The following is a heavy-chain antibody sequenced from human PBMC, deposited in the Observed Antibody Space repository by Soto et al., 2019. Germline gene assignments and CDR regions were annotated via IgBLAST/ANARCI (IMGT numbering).Heavy chain of an antibody. J-gene: IGHJ5*02. CDR3: ARDGRLLWGSYRSKNWFDP. CDR1: GYTFTSYG. D-gene: IGHD3-16*02. CDR2: ISAYNGNT. V-gene: IGHV1-18*01. Sequence: ASVKVSCKASGYTFTSYGISWVRQAPGQGLEWMGWISAYNGNTNYAQKLQGRVTMTTDTSTSTAYMELRSLRSDDTAVYYCARDGRLLWGSYRSKNWFDPWGQGTLVTVSS.